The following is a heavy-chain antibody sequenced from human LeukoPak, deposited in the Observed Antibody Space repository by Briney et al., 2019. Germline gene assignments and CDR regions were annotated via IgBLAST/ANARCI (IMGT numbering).Heavy chain of an antibody. CDR3: ARASVDIVATRTFDY. V-gene: IGHV1-69*13. D-gene: IGHD5-12*01. Sequence: SVKVSCKASGGTFSSYAISWVRQAPGQGLEWMGGIIPIFGTANYAQKFQGRVTITADESTSTAYMELSSLRSEDTAVYYCARASVDIVATRTFDYWGQGTLVTASS. CDR2: IIPIFGTA. J-gene: IGHJ4*02. CDR1: GGTFSSYA.